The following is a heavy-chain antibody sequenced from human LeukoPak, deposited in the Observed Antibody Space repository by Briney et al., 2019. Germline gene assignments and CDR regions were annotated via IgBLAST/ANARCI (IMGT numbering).Heavy chain of an antibody. D-gene: IGHD2-15*01. J-gene: IGHJ4*02. CDR1: GGTFSSYA. Sequence: GATVKGSCKAPGGTFSSYAISWVRQAPGQGLEWMGGIIPIFGTANYAQKFQGRVTITADESTSTAYMELSSLRSEDTAVYYCARSQGYCSGGSCYEPDYWGQGTLVTVSS. CDR3: ARSQGYCSGGSCYEPDY. CDR2: IIPIFGTA. V-gene: IGHV1-69*13.